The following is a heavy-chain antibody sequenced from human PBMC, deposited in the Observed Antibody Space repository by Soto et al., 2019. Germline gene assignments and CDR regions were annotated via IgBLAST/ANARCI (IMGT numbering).Heavy chain of an antibody. V-gene: IGHV1-69*06. D-gene: IGHD1-26*01. J-gene: IGHJ5*02. CDR3: AHDLGACFDP. CDR1: GGTLTGQS. CDR2: IIPIYGTP. Sequence: QVQLVQSGAEVKKPGSSVKVSCRASGGTLTGQSMSWMRQAPGQGLDWMGGIIPIYGTPNYAQKFQGRVTITADKATSTAYMELSSLTHYDTAVDYGAHDLGACFDPWGQGTLVTVSS.